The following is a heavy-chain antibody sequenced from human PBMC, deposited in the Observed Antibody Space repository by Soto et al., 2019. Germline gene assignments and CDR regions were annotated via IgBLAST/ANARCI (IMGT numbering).Heavy chain of an antibody. CDR3: AREAKGGTMIVVVNNWFDP. V-gene: IGHV3-48*02. CDR2: ISSSSSTI. Sequence: VGSLRLSCAASGFTFSSYSMNWVRQAPGKGLEWVSYISSSSSTIYYADSVKGRFTISRDNAKNSLYLQMNSLRDEDTAVYYCAREAKGGTMIVVVNNWFDPWGQGTLVTVSS. D-gene: IGHD3-22*01. CDR1: GFTFSSYS. J-gene: IGHJ5*02.